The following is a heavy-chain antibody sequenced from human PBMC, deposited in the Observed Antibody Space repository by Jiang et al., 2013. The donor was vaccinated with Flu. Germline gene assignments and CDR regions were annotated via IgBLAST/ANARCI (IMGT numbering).Heavy chain of an antibody. CDR2: TYSRSKWYH. V-gene: IGHV6-1*01. D-gene: IGHD3-22*01. Sequence: SQTLSLTCDISGDSVSSDRATWNWIRQSPSRGLEWLGRTYSRSKWYHDYAPSLKSRITIKPRSVTTSKNQFSLQLNSVTPEDTAVYYCAREGTDTTGYQVTFDIWGQGTLVTVSS. J-gene: IGHJ3*02. CDR3: AREGTDTTGYQVTFDI. CDR1: GDSVSSDRAT.